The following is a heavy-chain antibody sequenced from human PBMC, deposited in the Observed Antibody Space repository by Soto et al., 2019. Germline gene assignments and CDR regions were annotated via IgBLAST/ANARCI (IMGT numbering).Heavy chain of an antibody. D-gene: IGHD3-3*01. CDR2: IVPIFGRP. V-gene: IGHV1-69*01. J-gene: IGHJ6*02. Sequence: QMQLAQSGAEVKKPGSSVNISCKASGDTFNSYPLNCVRQAPGQGLEWIGGIVPIFGRPHYAEHLRGRVVITGDQSSDNAFVELTSLPFQDTATYYCASFPCRHGHYYTNLDVDVWGPGTTVIVSS. CDR3: ASFPCRHGHYYTNLDVDV. CDR1: GDTFNSYP.